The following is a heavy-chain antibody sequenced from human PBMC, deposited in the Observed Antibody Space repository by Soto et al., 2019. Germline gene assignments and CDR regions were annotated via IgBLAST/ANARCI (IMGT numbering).Heavy chain of an antibody. CDR2: TYYRSNWRH. CDR3: ARSVAGSGFDL. CDR1: GDSVSSNTAA. J-gene: IGHJ4*02. V-gene: IGHV6-1*01. Sequence: LSLTCSISGDSVSSNTAAWNWIRSSPSRGLEWLGRTYYRSNWRHDYAVSVKSRITVNPDTSKNHSSLQLNSVTPDDTAVYYCARSVAGSGFDLWGQGTLVTVSS. D-gene: IGHD6-19*01.